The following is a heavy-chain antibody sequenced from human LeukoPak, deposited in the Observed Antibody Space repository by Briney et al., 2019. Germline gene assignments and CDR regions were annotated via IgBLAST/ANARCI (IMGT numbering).Heavy chain of an antibody. V-gene: IGHV1-69*13. D-gene: IGHD6-13*01. CDR3: ARYPIAAAGTFRHRAFDY. CDR2: IIPIFGTA. CDR1: GGTFSSYA. Sequence: PVKVSRKASGGTFSSYAISWVRQAPGQGLEWMGGIIPIFGTANYAQKFQGRVTITADESTSTAYMELSSLRSEDTAVYYCARYPIAAAGTFRHRAFDYWGQGNLVTVSS. J-gene: IGHJ4*02.